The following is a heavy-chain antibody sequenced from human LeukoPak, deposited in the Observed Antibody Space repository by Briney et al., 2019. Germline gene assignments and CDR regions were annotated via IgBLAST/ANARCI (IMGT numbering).Heavy chain of an antibody. CDR3: ASRYDFWSGYNYYYYDMDV. V-gene: IGHV4-39*01. Sequence: SETLSLTCTVSGGSISSSSYYWGWIRQPPGKGLEWIGSIYYSGSTYYNPSLRSRVTISVDTSKNQFSLKLSSVTAADTAVYYCASRYDFWSGYNYYYYDMDVWGQGTTVTVSS. J-gene: IGHJ6*02. D-gene: IGHD3-3*01. CDR2: IYYSGST. CDR1: GGSISSSSYY.